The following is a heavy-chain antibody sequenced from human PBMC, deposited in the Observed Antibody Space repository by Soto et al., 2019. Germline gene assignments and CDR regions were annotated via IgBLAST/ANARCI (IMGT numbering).Heavy chain of an antibody. CDR2: IFINGNT. Sequence: TETLSLTCTVSSGSVSTYYWSWIRQPAGKGLEWIGRIFINGNTNYNPSLRSRVTMSVDTSKGQFSLNLTSVTAADTAVYFCARSGGSYNFDSWGQGILVTVSS. V-gene: IGHV4-4*07. J-gene: IGHJ4*02. CDR3: ARSGGSYNFDS. CDR1: SGSVSTYY. D-gene: IGHD1-26*01.